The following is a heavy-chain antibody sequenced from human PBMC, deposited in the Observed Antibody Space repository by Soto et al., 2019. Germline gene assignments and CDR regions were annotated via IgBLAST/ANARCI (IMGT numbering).Heavy chain of an antibody. J-gene: IGHJ5*02. CDR2: ISSSGSTI. V-gene: IGHV3-48*01. Sequence: EVQLVESGGGLVQPGGSLGLSCAASGFTFSSYSMNWVRQAPGKGLEWVSYISSSGSTIYYADSVKGRFTISRDNAKNSLYLQMNSLRAEDTAVYYCARDPDSSGWYNWFDPWGQGTLVTVSS. D-gene: IGHD6-19*01. CDR3: ARDPDSSGWYNWFDP. CDR1: GFTFSSYS.